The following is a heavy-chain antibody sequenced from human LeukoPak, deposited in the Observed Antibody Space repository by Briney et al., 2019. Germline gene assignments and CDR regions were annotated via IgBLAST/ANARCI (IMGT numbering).Heavy chain of an antibody. D-gene: IGHD3-10*01. Sequence: PSETLSLTCTVSAGSISSSNYYWGWIRQPPGKGLEWIGSIYYSGRTYYNPSLKSRVTISVNTSKKQFSLKLSSVTAADTAVYYCARGRPITMVRGVIITTAPNYMDVWGKGTTVTVSS. CDR3: ARGRPITMVRGVIITTAPNYMDV. CDR1: AGSISSSNYY. J-gene: IGHJ6*03. CDR2: IYYSGRT. V-gene: IGHV4-39*01.